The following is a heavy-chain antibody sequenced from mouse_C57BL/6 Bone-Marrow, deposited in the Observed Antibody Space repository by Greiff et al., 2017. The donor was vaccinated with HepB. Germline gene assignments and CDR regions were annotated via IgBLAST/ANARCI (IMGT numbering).Heavy chain of an antibody. CDR3: ATYYYGSSYYAMDY. D-gene: IGHD1-1*01. CDR2: ISYDGSN. J-gene: IGHJ4*01. V-gene: IGHV3-6*01. CDR1: GYSITSGYY. Sequence: VKLQESGPGLVKPSQSLSLTCPVTGYSITSGYYWNWIRQFPGNKLEWMGYISYDGSNNYNPSLKNRISITRDTSKNQFFLKLNSVTTEDTATYYCATYYYGSSYYAMDYWGQGTSVTVSS.